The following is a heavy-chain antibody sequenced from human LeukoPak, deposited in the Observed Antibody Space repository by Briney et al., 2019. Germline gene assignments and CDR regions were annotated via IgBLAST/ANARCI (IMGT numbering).Heavy chain of an antibody. CDR1: GFTFSSYW. J-gene: IGHJ4*02. Sequence: PGGSLRLSCAASGFTFSSYWMSWVRQAPGKGLEWVANIRQDGSDKYYVDSVKGRFTISRDNAKNSLYLQMNSLRAEDTAVYYCARDETPTSGYDSYDFWGQGTLVTVSS. CDR2: IRQDGSDK. V-gene: IGHV3-7*01. CDR3: ARDETPTSGYDSYDF. D-gene: IGHD5-12*01.